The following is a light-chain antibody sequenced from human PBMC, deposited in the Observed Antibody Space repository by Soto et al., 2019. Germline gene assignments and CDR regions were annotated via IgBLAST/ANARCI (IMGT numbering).Light chain of an antibody. V-gene: IGKV1-5*03. CDR2: KAS. Sequence: VQMTQSPSPLSASVGGSITITCRASHSISSYLTWYQQKPGKAPKLLIYKASNLESGVPSRFSGSGSGTEFTLTISSLQPDDFAAYYCQQYNSFPWTFGQGTKVDIK. CDR1: HSISSY. CDR3: QQYNSFPWT. J-gene: IGKJ1*01.